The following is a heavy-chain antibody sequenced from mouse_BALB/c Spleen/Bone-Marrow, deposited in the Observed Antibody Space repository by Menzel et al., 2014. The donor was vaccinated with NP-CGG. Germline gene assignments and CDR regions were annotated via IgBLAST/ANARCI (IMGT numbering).Heavy chain of an antibody. Sequence: VQLQQSGAELVRPGPSVKVSCKASGYAFTNYLIEWVKQRPGQGLEWIGVINPGSGGTNYNEKFKGKATLTADISSSTAYMQLSSLTSDDSAVYFCARWDYAMDYWGQGTSVTVSS. CDR3: ARWDYAMDY. V-gene: IGHV1-54*01. CDR2: INPGSGGT. J-gene: IGHJ4*01. CDR1: GYAFTNYL.